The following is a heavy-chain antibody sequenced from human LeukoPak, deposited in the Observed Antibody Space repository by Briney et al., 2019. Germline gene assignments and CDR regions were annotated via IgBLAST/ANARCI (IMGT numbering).Heavy chain of an antibody. J-gene: IGHJ3*02. CDR3: ARGGVTAIRSDAFDI. CDR2: LTTDSEYI. V-gene: IGHV3-21*01. CDR1: GFIFSTYD. Sequence: PGESLRLSCAASGFIFSTYDMNWVRQAPGKGLEWVSSLTTDSEYIYYANSVKGRFTVSRDNAKNSLFLEMNSLRAEDTAVYYCARGGVTAIRSDAFDIWGQGTMVTVSS. D-gene: IGHD2-21*02.